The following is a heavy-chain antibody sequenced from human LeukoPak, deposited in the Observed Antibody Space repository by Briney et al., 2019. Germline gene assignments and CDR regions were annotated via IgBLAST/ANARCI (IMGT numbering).Heavy chain of an antibody. D-gene: IGHD5-12*01. Sequence: ASVKVSCKASGYSFTGYYMHWVRRAPGQGLEWMGWINPNSGGTNYEQKFQGRVTMTRDTSISTAYMELSRLTSADTAVYYCARAGYAGFDLGYWGQGTLVTVSS. CDR3: ARAGYAGFDLGY. V-gene: IGHV1-2*02. CDR2: INPNSGGT. J-gene: IGHJ4*02. CDR1: GYSFTGYY.